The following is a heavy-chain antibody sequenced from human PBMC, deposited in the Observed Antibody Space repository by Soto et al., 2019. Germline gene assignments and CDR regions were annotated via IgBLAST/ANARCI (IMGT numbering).Heavy chain of an antibody. D-gene: IGHD3-22*01. CDR3: ARGKTSYYDSSGYYPSNYGMDV. V-gene: IGHV4-34*01. Sequence: SETLSLTCAVYGGSFSGYYWSWIRQPPGKGLEWIGEINHSGSTNYNPSLKSRVTISVDTSKNQFSLKLSSVTAADTAVYYCARGKTSYYDSSGYYPSNYGMDVWGQGTTVTVSS. CDR2: INHSGST. J-gene: IGHJ6*02. CDR1: GGSFSGYY.